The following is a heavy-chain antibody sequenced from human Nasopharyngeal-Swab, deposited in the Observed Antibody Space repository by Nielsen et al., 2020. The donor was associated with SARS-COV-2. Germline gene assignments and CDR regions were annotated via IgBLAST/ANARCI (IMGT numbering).Heavy chain of an antibody. CDR2: FDPEDGET. V-gene: IGHV1-24*01. J-gene: IGHJ4*02. CDR3: ATGEYSNPSSLSRGLDY. D-gene: IGHD6-6*01. CDR1: GYTLTELS. Sequence: ASVKVSCKVSGYTLTELSMHWVRQAPGKGLEWMGGFDPEDGETIYAQKFQGRVTMTEDTSTDTAYMELSSLRSEDTAVYYCATGEYSNPSSLSRGLDYWGQGTLVTVSS.